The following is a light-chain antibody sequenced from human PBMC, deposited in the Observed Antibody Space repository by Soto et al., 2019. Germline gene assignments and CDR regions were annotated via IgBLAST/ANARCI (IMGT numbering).Light chain of an antibody. CDR2: SSN. V-gene: IGLV1-44*01. CDR1: NSNIGSNT. CDR3: AAWDGSLNGVV. J-gene: IGLJ3*02. Sequence: QSVLTQPPSASGTPGQRVTISCSGSNSNIGSNTVNWYQQFPGAAPKLLVYSSNLRPSGVPDRFSGSKSGTSASLAISGLHSEDESDYYCAAWDGSLNGVVFGGGTKLTVL.